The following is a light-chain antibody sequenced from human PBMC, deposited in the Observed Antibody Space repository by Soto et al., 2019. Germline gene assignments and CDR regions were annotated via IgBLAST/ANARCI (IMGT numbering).Light chain of an antibody. CDR1: QSVSSN. V-gene: IGKV3-15*01. Sequence: EIVMTQSPATLSVSPGEGTTLSCRASQSVSSNLGWYQQKPGQAPRLLIYGASTRATGIPARFSGSGAGTEFTLTISSLQSEDFALYYCQQHNKWPPTFGQGTKVDIK. CDR3: QQHNKWPPT. J-gene: IGKJ1*01. CDR2: GAS.